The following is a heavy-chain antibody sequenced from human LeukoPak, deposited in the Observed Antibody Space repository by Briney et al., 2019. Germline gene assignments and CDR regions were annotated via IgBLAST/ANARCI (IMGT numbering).Heavy chain of an antibody. CDR1: GFTFSSYW. Sequence: GGSLRLSCAASGFTFSSYWMSWVRQAPGKGLVWVAVISYDGSNKYYADSVKGRFTISRDNSKNTLYLQMNSLRAEDTAVYYCARDISPRYSKPDDAFDIWGQGTMVTVSS. J-gene: IGHJ3*02. V-gene: IGHV3-30*03. D-gene: IGHD4-11*01. CDR3: ARDISPRYSKPDDAFDI. CDR2: ISYDGSNK.